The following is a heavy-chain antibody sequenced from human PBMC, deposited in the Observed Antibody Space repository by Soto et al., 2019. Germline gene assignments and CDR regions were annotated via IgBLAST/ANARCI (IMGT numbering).Heavy chain of an antibody. CDR2: IYSGGST. V-gene: IGHV3-66*01. CDR1: GFTVSSNY. Sequence: PGGSLRLSCAASGFTVSSNYMSWVRQAPGKGLEWVSVIYSGGSTYYADSVKGRFTISRDNSKNTLYLQMNSLRAEDTAVYYCARDGLRYFDWSDYYMDVWGKGTTVTVSS. D-gene: IGHD3-9*01. CDR3: ARDGLRYFDWSDYYMDV. J-gene: IGHJ6*03.